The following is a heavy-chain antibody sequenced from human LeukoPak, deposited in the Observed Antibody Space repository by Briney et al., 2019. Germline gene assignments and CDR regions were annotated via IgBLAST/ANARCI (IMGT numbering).Heavy chain of an antibody. CDR2: IYYSGST. CDR1: GGSISSGGYY. CDR3: ARSRMGSGSCGP. V-gene: IGHV4-31*03. J-gene: IGHJ5*02. Sequence: SETLSLTCTVSGGSISSGGYYWSWIRQHPGKGLEWIGYIYYSGSTYYNPSLKSRVTISVDTSKNQFSLKLSSVTAADTAVYYCARSRMGSGSCGPWGQGTLVTVSS. D-gene: IGHD3-10*01.